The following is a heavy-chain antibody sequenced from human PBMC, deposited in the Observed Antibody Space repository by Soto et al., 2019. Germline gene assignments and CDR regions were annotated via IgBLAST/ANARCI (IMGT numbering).Heavy chain of an antibody. Sequence: GGSLRLSCAGSGFTFGDSYMSWIRQAPGKGLEWLSYISPGGRYPAYADSVKGRFTISRDRSKNTVSLQMDSLRAEDTAVYYCAKDRGIIVKAGDAFDVWGQGTKVTVSS. CDR2: ISPGGRYP. D-gene: IGHD3-16*02. CDR3: AKDRGIIVKAGDAFDV. CDR1: GFTFGDSY. V-gene: IGHV3-11*05. J-gene: IGHJ3*01.